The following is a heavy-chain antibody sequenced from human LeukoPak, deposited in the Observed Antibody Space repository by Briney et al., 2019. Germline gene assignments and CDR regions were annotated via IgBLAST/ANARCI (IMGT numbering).Heavy chain of an antibody. CDR1: GYTFTGYY. J-gene: IGHJ4*02. CDR2: VNPSGDTA. V-gene: IGHV1-46*01. Sequence: GASVKVSCKASGYTFTGYYIHWVRQAPGQGLEWMGIVNPSGDTANYAQKFQGRVTMTSDTSATTVYMDLSSLRSEDTAVYYCTREGSYGSGGSDYWGQGTLVTVSS. CDR3: TREGSYGSGGSDY. D-gene: IGHD3-10*01.